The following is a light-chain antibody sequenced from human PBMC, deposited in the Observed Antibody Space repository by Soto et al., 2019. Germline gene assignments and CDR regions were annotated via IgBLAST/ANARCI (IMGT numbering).Light chain of an antibody. CDR3: NSHERSNIRV. Sequence: QSALTQPASVSGSPGQSITISCTGTSSDVGGYNYVSWFQQHPGKAPKLMIYEVSRRPSGVSDRFSGSKSGNTASLTISGLQADEEADYYCNSHERSNIRVFGGGTKLTVL. J-gene: IGLJ3*02. CDR1: SSDVGGYNY. V-gene: IGLV2-14*01. CDR2: EVS.